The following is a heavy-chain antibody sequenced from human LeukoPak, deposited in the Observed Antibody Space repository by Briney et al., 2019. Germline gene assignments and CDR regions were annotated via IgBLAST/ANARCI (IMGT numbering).Heavy chain of an antibody. J-gene: IGHJ4*02. CDR1: GFIFSSYA. CDR2: ISGSGSST. Sequence: GGSLRLSCAASGFIFSSYAMSWVRQAPGKGLEWVSAISGSGSSTYYADSVKGRFTISRDNAKNSLYLQMNSLRAEDTAVYYCARDYDGSSTIDYWGQGTLVTVSS. V-gene: IGHV3-23*01. D-gene: IGHD3-3*01. CDR3: ARDYDGSSTIDY.